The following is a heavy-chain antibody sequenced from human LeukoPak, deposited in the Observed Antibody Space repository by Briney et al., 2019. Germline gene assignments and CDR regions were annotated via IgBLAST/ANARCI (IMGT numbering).Heavy chain of an antibody. V-gene: IGHV4-34*01. CDR3: ARARKPLYYYYYMDV. Sequence: SETLSLTCAVYGGSFSGYYWSWIRQPPGKGLEWIGEINHSGSTNYNPSLKSRVTISVDTSKNQFSLKLSSVTAADTAVYYCARARKPLYYYYYMDVWGKGTTVTVSS. J-gene: IGHJ6*03. CDR2: INHSGST. CDR1: GGSFSGYY.